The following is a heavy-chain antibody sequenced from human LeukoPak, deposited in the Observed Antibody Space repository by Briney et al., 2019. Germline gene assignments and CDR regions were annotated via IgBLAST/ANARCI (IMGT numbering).Heavy chain of an antibody. CDR2: INPNSGGT. D-gene: IGHD3-10*01. CDR3: ARGGITMVRGVMQVWFDP. Sequence: ASVKVSCKASGYTFTGYYMHWVRQAPGQGLEWMGWINPNSGGTNYAQKLQGRVTMTRDTSISTAYMELSRLRSDDTAVYYCARGGITMVRGVMQVWFDPWGQGTLVTVSS. J-gene: IGHJ5*02. CDR1: GYTFTGYY. V-gene: IGHV1-2*02.